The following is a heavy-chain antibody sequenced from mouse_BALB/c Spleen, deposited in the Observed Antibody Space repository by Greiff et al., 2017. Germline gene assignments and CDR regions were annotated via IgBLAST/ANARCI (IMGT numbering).Heavy chain of an antibody. CDR1: GYSITSGYY. Sequence: ESGPGLVKPSQSLSLTCSVTGYSITSGYYWNWIRQFPGNKLEWMGYISYDGSNNYNPSFKNRISITRDTSKNQFFLKLNSVTTEDTATYDCANYGNEAWFAYWGQGTMVTVSA. CDR3: ANYGNEAWFAY. D-gene: IGHD2-1*01. J-gene: IGHJ3*01. CDR2: ISYDGSN. V-gene: IGHV3-6*02.